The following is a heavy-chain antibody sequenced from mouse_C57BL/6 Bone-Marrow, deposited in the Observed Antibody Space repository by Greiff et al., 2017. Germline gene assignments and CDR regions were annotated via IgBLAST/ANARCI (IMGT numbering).Heavy chain of an antibody. V-gene: IGHV1-7*01. D-gene: IGHD3-2*02. CDR1: GYTFTSYW. CDR3: ARSLRQLRHYFDY. Sequence: QVQLKQSGAELAKPGASVKLSCKASGYTFTSYWMHWVKQRPGQGLEWIGYITPSSGYTKYNQKFKDKATLTADKSSSTAYMQLSSLTYEDSAVYYGARSLRQLRHYFDYWGQGTTLTVSS. CDR2: ITPSSGYT. J-gene: IGHJ2*01.